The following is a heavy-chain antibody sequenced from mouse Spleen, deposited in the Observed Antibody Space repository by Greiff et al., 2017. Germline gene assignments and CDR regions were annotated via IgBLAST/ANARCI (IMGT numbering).Heavy chain of an antibody. Sequence: VQLQQSGAELVRPGASVKLSCTASGFNIKDYYMHWVKQRPEQGLEWIGRIDPEDGDTEYAPKFQGKATMTADTSSNTAYLQLSSLTSEDTAVYYCTTVLITTIVDYFDYWGQGTTLTVSS. CDR3: TTVLITTIVDYFDY. CDR2: IDPEDGDT. J-gene: IGHJ2*01. CDR1: GFNIKDYY. V-gene: IGHV14-1*01. D-gene: IGHD1-1*01.